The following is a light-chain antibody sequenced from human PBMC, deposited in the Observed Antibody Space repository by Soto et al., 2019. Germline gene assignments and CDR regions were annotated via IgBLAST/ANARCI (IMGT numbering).Light chain of an antibody. V-gene: IGKV3-15*01. Sequence: EIVMTQSPATLSVSPGERATLSCRASQSVSSNLAWYQQKPGQAPRLLIYGASTRATGIPARYSGSGSGTESTLTITITQSQDFTIHFYHQYHNYPPANTFAQGPNVPIK. CDR1: QSVSSN. J-gene: IGKJ1*01. CDR2: GAS. CDR3: HQYHNYPPANT.